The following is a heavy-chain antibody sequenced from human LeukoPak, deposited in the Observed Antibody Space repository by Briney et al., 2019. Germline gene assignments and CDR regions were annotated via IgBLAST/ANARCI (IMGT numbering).Heavy chain of an antibody. V-gene: IGHV3-30-3*02. CDR3: ANDHGFDY. CDR2: ISYDGSNK. J-gene: IGHJ4*02. Sequence: GGSLRLSCAASGFTFTSYAIHWVRQAPGKGLEWVALISYDGSNKYYADSVKGRFTISRDNSKNTLYLQMNSLRTEDTAVYYCANDHGFDYWGQGTLVTVSS. CDR1: GFTFTSYA.